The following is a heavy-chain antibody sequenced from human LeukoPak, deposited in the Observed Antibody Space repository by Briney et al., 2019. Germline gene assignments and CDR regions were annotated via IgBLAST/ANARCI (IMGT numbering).Heavy chain of an antibody. CDR1: GVSFSGYY. CDR2: ISYSGST. Sequence: SETLSLTCTVSGVSFSGYYWSWIRQPPGKGLEWIGYISYSGSTNYKPSLMSRVTISLDASKNQFSLKLSSVTAADTAVYYCAGGGTYYYDSSGYYWGQGTLVTVSS. V-gene: IGHV4-59*01. J-gene: IGHJ4*02. CDR3: AGGGTYYYDSSGYY. D-gene: IGHD3-22*01.